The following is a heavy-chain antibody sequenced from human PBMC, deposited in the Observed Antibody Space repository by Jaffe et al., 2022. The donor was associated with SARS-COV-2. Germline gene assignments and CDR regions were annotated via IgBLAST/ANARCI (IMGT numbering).Heavy chain of an antibody. CDR3: ARHLIGYITFDI. CDR1: GFTFRSHW. D-gene: IGHD5-12*01. J-gene: IGHJ3*02. Sequence: VLLVESGGGLVQAGGSLRLSCTASGFTFRSHWMSWVRQAPGKGLEWVADINEDGSVKNYVDSVEGRLTISRDNAKDSLYLQMSSLRAEDTAIYYCARHLIGYITFDIWGQGTMVTVSS. CDR2: INEDGSVK. V-gene: IGHV3-7*01.